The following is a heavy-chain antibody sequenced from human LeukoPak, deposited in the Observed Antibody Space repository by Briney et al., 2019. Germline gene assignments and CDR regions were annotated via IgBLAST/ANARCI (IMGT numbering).Heavy chain of an antibody. CDR3: AKHMVRGVRGYYGMDV. CDR2: ISYDGSNK. Sequence: GGSLRLSCAASGFXFSSYGIHWVRQAPGKGLEWVAVISYDGSNKYYADSVKGRFTISRDNSKNTLYLQMNSLRAEDTAVYYCAKHMVRGVRGYYGMDVWGQGTTVTVSS. V-gene: IGHV3-30*18. CDR1: GFXFSSYG. D-gene: IGHD3-10*01. J-gene: IGHJ6*02.